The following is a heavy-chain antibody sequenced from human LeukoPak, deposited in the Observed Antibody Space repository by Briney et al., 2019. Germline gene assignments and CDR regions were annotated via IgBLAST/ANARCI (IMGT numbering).Heavy chain of an antibody. Sequence: SGPTLVNPTQTLTLTCTFSGFSLTTSGVGVGWIRQPPGKALEWLALIYWNDDKRYSPSLKSRLTITKATSKNPVVLTMTNMDPVDTATYFCAQRLASCSSTSCLSNWFDPWGQGTLVTVSS. CDR3: AQRLASCSSTSCLSNWFDP. CDR1: GFSLTTSGVG. V-gene: IGHV2-5*01. CDR2: IYWNDDK. J-gene: IGHJ5*02. D-gene: IGHD2-2*01.